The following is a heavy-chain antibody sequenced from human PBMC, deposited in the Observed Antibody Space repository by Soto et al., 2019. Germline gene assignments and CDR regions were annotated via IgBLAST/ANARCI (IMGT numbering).Heavy chain of an antibody. V-gene: IGHV3-43D*04. Sequence: EVQLVESGGVVVQPGGSLRLSCAASGFTFDDYAMHWVRQAPVKGLEWVSVISWDGGSTYYADSVKGRFTISRDNSKNSLYLQMNSLRAGDTALYYCAKAGRYYDTSSAAFDIWGQGTMVTVSS. CDR2: ISWDGGST. CDR1: GFTFDDYA. CDR3: AKAGRYYDTSSAAFDI. J-gene: IGHJ3*02. D-gene: IGHD3-22*01.